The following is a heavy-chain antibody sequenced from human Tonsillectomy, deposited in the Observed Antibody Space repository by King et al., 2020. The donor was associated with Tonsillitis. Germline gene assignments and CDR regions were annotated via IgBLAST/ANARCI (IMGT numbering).Heavy chain of an antibody. D-gene: IGHD6-13*01. CDR3: AKDPDSSSWYPINAFDI. CDR1: GFTFSSYA. Sequence: VQLVESGGGLVQPGGSLRLSCAASGFTFSSYAMSWVRQAPGKGLEWVSAISGSGGSTYYADSVKGRFTISRDNSKNTLYLQMNSLRAEDTAVYYCAKDPDSSSWYPINAFDIWGQGTMVTVSS. V-gene: IGHV3-23*04. CDR2: ISGSGGST. J-gene: IGHJ3*02.